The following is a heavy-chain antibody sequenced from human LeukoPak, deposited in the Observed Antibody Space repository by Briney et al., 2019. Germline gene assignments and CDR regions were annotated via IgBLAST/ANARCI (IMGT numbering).Heavy chain of an antibody. D-gene: IGHD4-11*01. CDR3: AKSDDYSYPEGFDY. CDR2: ISYDGSNK. V-gene: IGHV3-30-3*02. Sequence: PGGSPRLSCAASGFTFSSYAMHWVRQAPGKGLEWVAVISYDGSNKYYADSVKGRFTISRDNSKNTLYLQMNSLRAEDTAVYYCAKSDDYSYPEGFDYWGQGTLVTVSS. J-gene: IGHJ4*02. CDR1: GFTFSSYA.